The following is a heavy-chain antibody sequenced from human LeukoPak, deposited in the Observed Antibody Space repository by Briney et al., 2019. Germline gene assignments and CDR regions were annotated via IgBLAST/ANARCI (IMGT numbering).Heavy chain of an antibody. CDR1: GGSISSGSYH. V-gene: IGHV4-61*02. CDR2: IYTSGST. Sequence: SQTLSLTCTVSGGSISSGSYHWSWIRQPAGKGLEWIGRIYTSGSTNYNPSLKSRVAMSVDTSKNQFSLKLSSVTAADTAVYYCARDHGDESSFDYWGQGTLVTVSS. D-gene: IGHD4-17*01. CDR3: ARDHGDESSFDY. J-gene: IGHJ4*02.